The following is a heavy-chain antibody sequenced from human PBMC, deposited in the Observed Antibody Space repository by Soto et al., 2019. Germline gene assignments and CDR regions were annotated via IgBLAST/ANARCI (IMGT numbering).Heavy chain of an antibody. Sequence: EVQLLDSGGGLVQPGGSLRLSCAASGFTFSNHAVSWVRQAPGTGLEWVSAIDGGGTKTYYADSVKGRFTISRDNSMNTLYLQMDSLRAEDTAIYYCTKEHSNYPDNWFDPWGQGTRVTVSS. CDR1: GFTFSNHA. CDR2: IDGGGTKT. D-gene: IGHD4-4*01. V-gene: IGHV3-23*01. CDR3: TKEHSNYPDNWFDP. J-gene: IGHJ5*02.